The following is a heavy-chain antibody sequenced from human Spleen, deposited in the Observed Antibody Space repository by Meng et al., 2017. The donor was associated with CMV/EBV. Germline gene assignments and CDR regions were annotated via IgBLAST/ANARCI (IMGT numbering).Heavy chain of an antibody. J-gene: IGHJ3*01. CDR3: ARDFHQTIDSYNFRGTYHDAFDL. CDR2: ISPSSNYI. CDR1: GFPLIRYN. V-gene: IGHV3-21*01. D-gene: IGHD1-1*01. Sequence: GESLKISCIASGFPLIRYNMNWVRQAPGKGLEWVSSISPSSNYINYADSVEGRFTIFRDNAKDSLYLQMNSLRAEDTAVYYCARDFHQTIDSYNFRGTYHDAFDLWGQGTMVTVSS.